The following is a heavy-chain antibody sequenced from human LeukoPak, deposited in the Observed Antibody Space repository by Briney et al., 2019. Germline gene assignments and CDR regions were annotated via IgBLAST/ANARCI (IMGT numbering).Heavy chain of an antibody. CDR1: GFTVSSNY. Sequence: GGSLRLSCAASGFTVSSNYMSWVRQAPGKGLEWVSVIYSGGSTYYADSVKGRFTISRDNAKNSLYLQMNSLRAEDTALYYCAKDMSSGPYYYGMDVWGQGTTVTVSS. V-gene: IGHV3-53*05. J-gene: IGHJ6*02. CDR2: IYSGGST. CDR3: AKDMSSGPYYYGMDV. D-gene: IGHD6-19*01.